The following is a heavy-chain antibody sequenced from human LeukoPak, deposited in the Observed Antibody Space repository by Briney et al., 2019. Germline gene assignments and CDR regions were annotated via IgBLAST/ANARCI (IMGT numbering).Heavy chain of an antibody. CDR1: GGSFSGYY. CDR2: INHSGST. J-gene: IGHJ3*02. V-gene: IGHV4-34*01. D-gene: IGHD3-10*01. Sequence: SETLSLTCAVYGGSFSGYYWSWIRQPPGKGREWIGQINHSGSTNYNPSLKSRVTISVDTSKNQFSLKLSSVTAADTAVYYCARLYYYGSGSYSDAFDIWGQGTMVTVSS. CDR3: ARLYYYGSGSYSDAFDI.